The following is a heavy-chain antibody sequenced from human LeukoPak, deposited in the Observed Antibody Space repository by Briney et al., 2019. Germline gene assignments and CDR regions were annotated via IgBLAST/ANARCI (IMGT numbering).Heavy chain of an antibody. J-gene: IGHJ4*02. V-gene: IGHV4-34*01. CDR3: ARVWDGSGWYHLD. CDR1: GGSFSGYY. Sequence: PSETLSLTCAVYGGSFSGYYWSWIRQPPGKGLEWNGEINHSGSTNYNPSLKSRVTISVDTSKNQFSLKLSSVTAADTAVYYCARVWDGSGWYHLDWGQGTLVTVSS. D-gene: IGHD6-19*01. CDR2: INHSGST.